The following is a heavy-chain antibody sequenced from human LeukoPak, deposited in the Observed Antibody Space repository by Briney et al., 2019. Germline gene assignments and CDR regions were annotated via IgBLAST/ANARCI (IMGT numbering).Heavy chain of an antibody. CDR2: IWHDGSNK. J-gene: IGHJ4*02. Sequence: GRSLRLSCAASGFTFSTYVIHWVRQAPGKGLEWVALIWHDGSNKYYGDSVKDRFTISRDNSKNTLYLQMDGLRDEDTAVYYCARDRGYTYGHPLDYWGQGTLVTVSS. CDR3: ARDRGYTYGHPLDY. D-gene: IGHD5-18*01. CDR1: GFTFSTYV. V-gene: IGHV3-33*01.